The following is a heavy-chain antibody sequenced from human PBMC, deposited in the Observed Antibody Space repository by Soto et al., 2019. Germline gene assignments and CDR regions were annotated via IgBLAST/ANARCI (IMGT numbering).Heavy chain of an antibody. CDR2: IWYDGSNK. J-gene: IGHJ4*02. Sequence: SLRLHSAAARFTFISWRITWVRQAPGKGLEWVAVIWYDGSNKYYADSVKGRFTISRDNSKNTLYLQMNSLRAEDTAVYYCARDLDTALNYWGQGTLVTVSS. D-gene: IGHD5-18*01. CDR1: RFTFISWR. V-gene: IGHV3-33*08. CDR3: ARDLDTALNY.